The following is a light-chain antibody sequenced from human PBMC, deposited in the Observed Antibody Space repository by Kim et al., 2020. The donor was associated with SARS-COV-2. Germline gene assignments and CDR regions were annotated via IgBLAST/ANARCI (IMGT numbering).Light chain of an antibody. V-gene: IGLV2-14*01. Sequence: QSVLTQPASVSGSPGQSITVSCTGTSSDIGGYKYVSWYQKHPGRAPKLILSDVNERPSGIPNRFSGSKSGNTASLTISGLQAEDEADYYCCSFTSGKSWVFGGGTQLTVL. CDR1: SSDIGGYKY. CDR2: DVN. J-gene: IGLJ3*02. CDR3: CSFTSGKSWV.